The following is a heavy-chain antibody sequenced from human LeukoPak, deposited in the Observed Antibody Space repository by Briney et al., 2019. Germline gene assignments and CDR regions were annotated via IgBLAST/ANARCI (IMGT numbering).Heavy chain of an antibody. D-gene: IGHD2-15*01. J-gene: IGHJ6*02. Sequence: ASVKVSCTASGYTFTSYGISWVRQAPGQGLEWMGWISAFNANTNYAQKFQGRVTMTTDTSTSTVYMDLRNLRSDDTAVYYCARDLDIVVVAAALRHYGLDVWGQGTTVTVSS. CDR2: ISAFNANT. CDR3: ARDLDIVVVAAALRHYGLDV. V-gene: IGHV1-18*01. CDR1: GYTFTSYG.